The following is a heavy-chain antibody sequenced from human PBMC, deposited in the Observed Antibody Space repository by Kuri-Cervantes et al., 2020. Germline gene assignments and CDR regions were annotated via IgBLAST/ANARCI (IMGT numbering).Heavy chain of an antibody. CDR2: INPNSGGT. Sequence: ASVKVSCKASGYTFTGYYMHWVRQAPGQGLEWMGWINPNSGGTNYAQKFQGWVTMTRNTSISTAYTELSSLRSEDTAVYYCARVAPSIAAAYYFDYWGQGTLVTVSS. CDR3: ARVAPSIAAAYYFDY. V-gene: IGHV1-2*04. D-gene: IGHD6-13*01. CDR1: GYTFTGYY. J-gene: IGHJ4*02.